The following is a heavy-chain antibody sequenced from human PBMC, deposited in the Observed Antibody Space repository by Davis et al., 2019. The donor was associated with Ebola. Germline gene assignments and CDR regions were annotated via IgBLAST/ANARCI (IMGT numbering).Heavy chain of an antibody. CDR1: GLTFSSYG. CDR3: ARRGDMDY. CDR2: ISYDGSDK. J-gene: IGHJ4*02. V-gene: IGHV3-30*03. Sequence: GGSLRLSCAASGLTFSSYGMHWVRQAPGRGLEWVAVISYDGSDKYYADSVKGRFTISRDNSKNTLYLQMNSLRAEDTAVYYCARRGDMDYWGQGTLVTVSS. D-gene: IGHD2-15*01.